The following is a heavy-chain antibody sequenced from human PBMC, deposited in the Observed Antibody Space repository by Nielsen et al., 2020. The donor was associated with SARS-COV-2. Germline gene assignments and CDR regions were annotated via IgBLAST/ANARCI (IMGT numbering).Heavy chain of an antibody. CDR3: ARDGLYGGMDV. J-gene: IGHJ6*02. CDR1: GYTFTSYG. Sequence: ASVKVSCKASGYTFTSYGISWVRQAPGQGLEWMGIINPSGGSTSYAQKFQGRVTMTRDTSTSTVYMELSSLRSEDTAVYYCARDGLYGGMDVWGQGTTVTVSS. V-gene: IGHV1-46*01. D-gene: IGHD4-17*01. CDR2: INPSGGST.